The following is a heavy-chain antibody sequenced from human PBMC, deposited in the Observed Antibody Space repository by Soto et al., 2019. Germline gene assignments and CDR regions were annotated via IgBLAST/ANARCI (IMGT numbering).Heavy chain of an antibody. V-gene: IGHV3-9*01. CDR1: GFKFDDYV. CDR3: AKDTRYSYGTGWYFDL. J-gene: IGHJ2*01. CDR2: ISWNSAGI. D-gene: IGHD5-18*01. Sequence: EVQLVESGGSLVQPGRSLRLSCEGSGFKFDDYVMHWVRQAPGKGLEWVSGISWNSAGIGYADSVKGRFTISRDNAKNSLYRQMNSLRPDDTALYYCAKDTRYSYGTGWYFDLWGRGTLVTVSS.